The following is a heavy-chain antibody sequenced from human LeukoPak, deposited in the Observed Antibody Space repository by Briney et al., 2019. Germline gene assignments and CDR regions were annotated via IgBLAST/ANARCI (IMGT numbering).Heavy chain of an antibody. J-gene: IGHJ3*02. CDR2: VNGDGSST. V-gene: IGHV3-74*01. CDR1: GFSLSSYW. CDR3: AKAATGTRNAFDI. Sequence: PGGSLRLSCTASGFSLSSYWMHWVRQAPGKGLVWVSRVNGDGSSTNYADSVKGRLTISRDNAKNTLYLQMNSLRAEDTAVYYCAKAATGTRNAFDIWGQGTMVTVSS. D-gene: IGHD6-13*01.